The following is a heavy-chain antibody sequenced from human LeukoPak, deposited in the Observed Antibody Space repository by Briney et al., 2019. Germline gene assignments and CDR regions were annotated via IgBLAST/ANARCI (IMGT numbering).Heavy chain of an antibody. CDR2: INPNSGGT. Sequence: GASVKVSCKASGYTFTGYYMHWVRQAPGQGLEWMGWINPNSGGTNYAQKFQGRVTMTRDTSISTAYMELSRLRSDDTAVYYCARSFVLLWFGELSGYFDYWGQGTLVTVSS. D-gene: IGHD3-10*01. V-gene: IGHV1-2*02. CDR1: GYTFTGYY. CDR3: ARSFVLLWFGELSGYFDY. J-gene: IGHJ4*02.